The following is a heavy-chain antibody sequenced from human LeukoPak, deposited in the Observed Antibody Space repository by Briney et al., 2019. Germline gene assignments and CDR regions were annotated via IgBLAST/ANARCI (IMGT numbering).Heavy chain of an antibody. Sequence: ASVKVSCKASGYTFTGYYMHWVRQAPGQGLEWMGWINPNRGGTNYAQKFQGRVTMTRNTSISTAYMELSRLRSDDTAVYYCARDLSGWYRFDDYWGQGTLVTVSS. J-gene: IGHJ4*02. D-gene: IGHD6-19*01. CDR3: ARDLSGWYRFDDY. CDR2: INPNRGGT. CDR1: GYTFTGYY. V-gene: IGHV1-2*02.